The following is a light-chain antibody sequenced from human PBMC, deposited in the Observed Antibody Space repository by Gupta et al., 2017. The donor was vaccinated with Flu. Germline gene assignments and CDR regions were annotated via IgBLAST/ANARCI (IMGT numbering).Light chain of an antibody. CDR1: TSDVGGYNS. Sequence: QSALTQPASVSGSPGQSITISCTGTTSDVGGYNSVSWYQQRPGTAPKLMSYEVTNRPSGISNRFSGSKSGNTASLTISGLQAEDEADYDCSSYTSGSTLVVAFGGGTKLTVL. V-gene: IGLV2-14*01. CDR3: SSYTSGSTLVVA. J-gene: IGLJ2*01. CDR2: EVT.